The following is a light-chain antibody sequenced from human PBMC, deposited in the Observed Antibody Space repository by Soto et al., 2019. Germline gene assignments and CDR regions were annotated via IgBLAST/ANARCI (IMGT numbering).Light chain of an antibody. V-gene: IGKV3-15*01. CDR3: QQYHYWPPWT. Sequence: EIVMKQSPGTLSVSTGERATLPCRASQSVSSNLAWYQQKPGQAPRLLIYGASTRATGIPARFSGRGSGTEFTLTISSLQSEDFAIYYCQQYHYWPPWTFGQGTKVDIK. CDR2: GAS. CDR1: QSVSSN. J-gene: IGKJ1*01.